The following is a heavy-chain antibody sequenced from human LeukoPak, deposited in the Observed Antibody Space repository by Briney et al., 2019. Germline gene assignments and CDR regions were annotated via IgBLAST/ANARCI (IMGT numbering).Heavy chain of an antibody. D-gene: IGHD2-2*01. CDR3: ASPYCSSTSCYGTARRGYYYGMDV. CDR2: ISSSSSTI. Sequence: GGSLTLSCAASGFTFSDYSLNWVRQAPGKGLEWVSYISSSSSTIYYADSVKGRFTISRDNAKNSLYLQMNSLRAEDTAVYYCASPYCSSTSCYGTARRGYYYGMDVWGQGTTVTVSS. V-gene: IGHV3-48*01. CDR1: GFTFSDYS. J-gene: IGHJ6*02.